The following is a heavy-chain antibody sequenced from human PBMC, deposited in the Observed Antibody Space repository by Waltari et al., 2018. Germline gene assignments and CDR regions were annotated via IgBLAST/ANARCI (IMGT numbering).Heavy chain of an antibody. V-gene: IGHV3-53*01. CDR3: TTRVAISGVPGMPDY. CDR1: AFPVGSAS. Sequence: EVQLVESGGGLIQAGGSLRLSCAATAFPVGSASMAWVRQAPGKGLESVAISYSHGTTSYADSVKGRFTISRDKSKNTLFLQMSSVRVDDTAMYYCTTRVAISGVPGMPDYWGQGTLVTVSS. J-gene: IGHJ4*02. CDR2: SYSHGTT. D-gene: IGHD2-15*01.